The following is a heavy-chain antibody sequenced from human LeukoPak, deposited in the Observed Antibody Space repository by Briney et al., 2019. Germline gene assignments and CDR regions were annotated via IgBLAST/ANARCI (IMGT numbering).Heavy chain of an antibody. D-gene: IGHD5-12*01. Sequence: GGSLRLSCAASGFTFTNYSMAWIRQAPGKGLEWVALISSDGNDKLYGDSVKGRFTISRDDSKSTLYLQMNSLRAEDTAVYYCTTKVIRGNSGDDYDDWGQGTLVTVSS. J-gene: IGHJ4*02. CDR2: ISSDGNDK. CDR3: TTKVIRGNSGDDYDD. V-gene: IGHV3-30*03. CDR1: GFTFTNYS.